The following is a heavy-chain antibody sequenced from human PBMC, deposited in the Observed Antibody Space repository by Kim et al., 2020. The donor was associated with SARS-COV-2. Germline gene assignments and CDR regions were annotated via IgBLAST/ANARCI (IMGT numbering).Heavy chain of an antibody. Sequence: GGTTSDEDSVKGRCTSSRDNPKKTLYLQMSSLRAEDTAVYYCVKNWNSDHWGQGTLVTVSS. CDR2: GGTT. V-gene: IGHV3-64D*06. CDR3: VKNWNSDH. D-gene: IGHD1-7*01. J-gene: IGHJ5*02.